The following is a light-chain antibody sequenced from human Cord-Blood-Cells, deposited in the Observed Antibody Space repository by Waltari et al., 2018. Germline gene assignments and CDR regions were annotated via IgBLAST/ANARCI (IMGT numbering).Light chain of an antibody. V-gene: IGKV3-20*01. CDR3: QQYGSSPWT. Sequence: DIVLTQSPGTLSLSPGERATLPCRASQSVSSSYLAWYQQKPGQAPRLLIYGASSRANGIPDRFSGSGSGTDFTLTISRLEPEDFAVYYCQQYGSSPWTFGQGTKVEIK. CDR2: GAS. J-gene: IGKJ1*01. CDR1: QSVSSSY.